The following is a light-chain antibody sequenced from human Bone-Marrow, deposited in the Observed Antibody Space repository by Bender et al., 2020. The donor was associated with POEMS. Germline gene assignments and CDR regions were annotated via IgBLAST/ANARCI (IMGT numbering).Light chain of an antibody. J-gene: IGLJ3*02. V-gene: IGLV2-8*01. Sequence: QSALAQPASVSGSPGQSITISCTGTSRDVGGYKYVSWYQQHPDRAPKLMIYEVTQRSSGVPHRFSGSKSGNTASLTVSGLQAEDEADYYCSSHAGSDNFVVFGGGTKLTVL. CDR2: EVT. CDR1: SRDVGGYKY. CDR3: SSHAGSDNFVV.